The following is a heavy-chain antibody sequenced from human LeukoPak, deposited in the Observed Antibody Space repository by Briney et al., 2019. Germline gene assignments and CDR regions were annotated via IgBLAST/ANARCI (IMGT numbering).Heavy chain of an antibody. CDR1: GFTFSSYE. D-gene: IGHD3-10*01. V-gene: IGHV3-20*04. CDR2: INWNGAST. CDR3: ARRVDGSGRYRGYYYYYMDV. J-gene: IGHJ6*03. Sequence: GGSLRLSCAASGFTFSSYEMNWVRQAPGKGLEWVSGINWNGASTGYADSVKGRFTISRDNAKNSLYLQMNSLRAEDTALYYCARRVDGSGRYRGYYYYYMDVWGKGTTVTISS.